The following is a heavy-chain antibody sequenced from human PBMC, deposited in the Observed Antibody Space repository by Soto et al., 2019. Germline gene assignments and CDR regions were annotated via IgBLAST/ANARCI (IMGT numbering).Heavy chain of an antibody. CDR1: GYSFTDYW. V-gene: IGHV5-51*01. J-gene: IGHJ6*02. Sequence: PGESLKISCKGSGYSFTDYWIAWVRQTPGKGLEWMGIIYPGDSDIRYSPSFQGQVTISAEKSITTAYVQWSSLKASDTAMYYCATHLRPYGMDVWGLGTTVTVSS. CDR2: IYPGDSDI. CDR3: ATHLRPYGMDV.